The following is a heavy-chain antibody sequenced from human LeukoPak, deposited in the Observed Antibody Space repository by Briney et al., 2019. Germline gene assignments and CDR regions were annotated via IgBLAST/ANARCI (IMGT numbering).Heavy chain of an antibody. D-gene: IGHD4-17*01. V-gene: IGHV3-30*02. CDR1: GFTFSSYG. Sequence: GGSLRLSCAASGFTFSSYGMHWVRQAPGKGLEWVAVIWYHGSNKYYADSVKGRFTISRDNSKNTLYLQMNSLRAEDTAVYYCAKAGDYGDYSATYFDYWGQGTLVTVSS. CDR2: IWYHGSNK. J-gene: IGHJ4*02. CDR3: AKAGDYGDYSATYFDY.